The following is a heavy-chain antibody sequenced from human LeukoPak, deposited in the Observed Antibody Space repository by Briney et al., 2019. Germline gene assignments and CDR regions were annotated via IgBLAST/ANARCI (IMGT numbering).Heavy chain of an antibody. D-gene: IGHD3-22*01. CDR2: IYYSGST. CDR3: ARGDSSGYYYLDY. Sequence: SETLSLTCTDSGGSISSYYWSWIRQSPGKGLEWIGYIYYSGSTNYNPSLNGRVTISVDTSRNQFSLKLSSVTAADTAVYYCARGDSSGYYYLDYWGQGTLVTVSS. J-gene: IGHJ4*02. V-gene: IGHV4-59*01. CDR1: GGSISSYY.